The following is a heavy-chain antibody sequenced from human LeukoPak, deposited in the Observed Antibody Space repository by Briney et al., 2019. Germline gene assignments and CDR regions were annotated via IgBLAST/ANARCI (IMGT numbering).Heavy chain of an antibody. V-gene: IGHV3-48*04. CDR2: ISSSSRNI. CDR1: GFTLSSYS. J-gene: IGHJ4*02. CDR3: ARDPRAGIFDS. Sequence: GGSLRLSCAASGFTLSSYSMNWVRQAPGKGLEWVSYISSSSRNIYYADSVKGRFTISRDNAKNSLYLQMNSLRAEDTAVYYCARDPRAGIFDSWGQGTLVTVSS.